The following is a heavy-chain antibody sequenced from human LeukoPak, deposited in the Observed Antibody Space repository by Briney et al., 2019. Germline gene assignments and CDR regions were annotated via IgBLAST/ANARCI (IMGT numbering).Heavy chain of an antibody. Sequence: GGSLRLSCAASGFTLSSYEMNWVRQAPGKGLEWISYISSSGSTIYYADSVKGRFTIPRDNAKNSLYLQMNSLKSEDTAVYYCTTIRGFCSGRSCLGYWGQGTLVTVSS. CDR3: TTIRGFCSGRSCLGY. V-gene: IGHV3-48*03. CDR1: GFTLSSYE. D-gene: IGHD2-15*01. CDR2: ISSSGSTI. J-gene: IGHJ4*02.